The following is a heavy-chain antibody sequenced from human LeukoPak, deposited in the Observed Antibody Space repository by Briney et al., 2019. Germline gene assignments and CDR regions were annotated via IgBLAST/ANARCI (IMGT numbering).Heavy chain of an antibody. J-gene: IGHJ4*02. Sequence: ASVKVSCKASGGTFSRYAISWVRQAPGQGLEWMGGIIPIFGTANYAQKFQGRVTLTADESTSTAYMEPTTLRSEDTAVYYCVFDSSGYLSRSLPPYFDYWGQGTLVTVSS. CDR1: GGTFSRYA. CDR3: VFDSSGYLSRSLPPYFDY. D-gene: IGHD3-22*01. V-gene: IGHV1-69*01. CDR2: IIPIFGTA.